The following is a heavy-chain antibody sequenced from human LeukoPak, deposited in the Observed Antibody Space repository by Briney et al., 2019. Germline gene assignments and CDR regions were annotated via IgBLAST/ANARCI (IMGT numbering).Heavy chain of an antibody. D-gene: IGHD6-19*01. V-gene: IGHV1-2*02. CDR2: INPNSGGT. CDR1: GYTFTGYY. CDR3: ATTVAGILGKDAFDI. J-gene: IGHJ3*02. Sequence: GASVKVSCKPSGYTFTGYYMHWVRQAPGQGLEWMGWINPNSGGTNYAQKFQGRVTMTRDTSISTAYMELSRLRSDDTAVYYCATTVAGILGKDAFDIWGQGTMVTVSS.